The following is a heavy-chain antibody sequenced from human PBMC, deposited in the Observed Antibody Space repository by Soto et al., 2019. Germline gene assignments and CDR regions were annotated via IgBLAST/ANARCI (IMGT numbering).Heavy chain of an antibody. D-gene: IGHD6-19*01. CDR1: GFTFSSYC. J-gene: IGHJ6*02. CDR2: IKQDGSEK. V-gene: IGHV3-7*01. CDR3: ARVYPGSGWPYHYYGMDV. Sequence: EVQLVESGGGLVQPGGSLRLSCVASGFTFSSYCMSWVSQAPGKGLEWVANIKQDGSEKYYVDSVKDRFTISRDNAKNSLYLQMNSLRAEDSAVYYCARVYPGSGWPYHYYGMDVWGQGTTVTVSS.